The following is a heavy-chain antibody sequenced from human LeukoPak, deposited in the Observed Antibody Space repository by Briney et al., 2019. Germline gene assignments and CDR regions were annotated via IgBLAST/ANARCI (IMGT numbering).Heavy chain of an antibody. J-gene: IGHJ4*02. V-gene: IGHV4-4*02. D-gene: IGHD3-22*01. CDR3: ARDYYYDSSGYYYFDY. Sequence: SETLSLTCAVSGGSISSSNWWSWVRQPPGKGLEWIGEIYHSGSTNYNPSLKSRVTISVDKSKNQFSLKLSSVTAADTAVYYCARDYYYDSSGYYYFDYWGQGTLVTVSS. CDR1: GGSISSSNW. CDR2: IYHSGST.